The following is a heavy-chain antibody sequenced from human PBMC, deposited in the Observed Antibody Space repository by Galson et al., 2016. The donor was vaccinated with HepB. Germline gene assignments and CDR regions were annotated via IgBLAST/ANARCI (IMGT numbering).Heavy chain of an antibody. CDR2: IYRGGST. V-gene: IGHV3-53*01. J-gene: IGHJ4*02. CDR3: AKAYGVDSYHFND. CDR1: GFRGSGNY. D-gene: IGHD4-17*01. Sequence: SLRLACAASGFRGSGNYINGVRQAPGKGLAWAPIIYRGGSTYYADSVKGRFTISRDNSKNTVYLQMDRLRAEDTAVYYCAKAYGVDSYHFNDWGQGTLVIVSS.